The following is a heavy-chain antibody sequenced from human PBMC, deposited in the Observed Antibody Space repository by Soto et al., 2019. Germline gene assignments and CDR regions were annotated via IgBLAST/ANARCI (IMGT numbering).Heavy chain of an antibody. CDR1: GFTFSSYG. D-gene: IGHD2-15*01. CDR2: ISYDGSNK. CDR3: AKRSPGDCSGGSCYGPDY. V-gene: IGHV3-30*18. J-gene: IGHJ4*02. Sequence: QVQLVESGGGVVQPGRSLRLSCAASGFTFSSYGMHWVRQAPGKGLEWVAVISYDGSNKYYADSVKGRFTISRDNSKNTLYLQMNSLRAEDTAVYYCAKRSPGDCSGGSCYGPDYWGQGTLVTVSS.